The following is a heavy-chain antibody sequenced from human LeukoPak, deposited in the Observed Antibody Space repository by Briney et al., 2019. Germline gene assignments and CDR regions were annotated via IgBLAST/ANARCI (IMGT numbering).Heavy chain of an antibody. D-gene: IGHD3-3*01. J-gene: IGHJ6*02. V-gene: IGHV3-21*04. CDR3: ARVQPYYDFWTGPYPPPSYYNGMDV. CDR1: GFTFSSYS. CDR2: ISSSSRYI. Sequence: GGSLRLSCAPSGFTFSSYSMNWVRQAPGKGLEWVSSISSSSRYIYYADSVKGRFTISRDNAKSSLYLQMNSLRTEHTAVYYCARVQPYYDFWTGPYPPPSYYNGMDVWGQGTTVTASS.